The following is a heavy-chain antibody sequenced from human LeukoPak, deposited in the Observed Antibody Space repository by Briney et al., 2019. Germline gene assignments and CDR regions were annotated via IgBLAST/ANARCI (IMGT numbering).Heavy chain of an antibody. J-gene: IGHJ6*03. Sequence: SETLSLTCSVSYDSINNGEYYWNWIRQSPGKGLEWIGEINHSGSTNYNPSLKSRATISVDTSKNQFSLKLSSVTAADTAVYYCARGPSRYYYGSYRYYYYYMDVWGKGTTVTVSS. V-gene: IGHV4-34*01. CDR3: ARGPSRYYYGSYRYYYYYMDV. D-gene: IGHD3-10*01. CDR1: YDSINNGEYY. CDR2: INHSGST.